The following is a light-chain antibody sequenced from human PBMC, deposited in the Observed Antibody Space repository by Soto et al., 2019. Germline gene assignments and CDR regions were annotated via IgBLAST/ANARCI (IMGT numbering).Light chain of an antibody. CDR2: AAI. CDR1: QDIDSW. J-gene: IGKJ4*01. V-gene: IGKV1-12*01. CDR3: QQGNSFPLT. Sequence: DIQMTQSPSSVSASIGDRVTITCRASQDIDSWLAWFQQKPGEAPRLLIYAAISLHSGVPSRFSGAGSETDFSLTISSLQPEDFATYFCQQGNSFPLTFGGGTKVEIK.